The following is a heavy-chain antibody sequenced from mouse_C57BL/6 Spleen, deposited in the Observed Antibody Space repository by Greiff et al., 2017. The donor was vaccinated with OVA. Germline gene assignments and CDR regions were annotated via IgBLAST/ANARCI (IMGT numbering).Heavy chain of an antibody. CDR3: ARGPDVYFDY. CDR1: GFTFSDYG. V-gene: IGHV5-17*01. Sequence: EVQVVESGGGLVKPGGSLKLSCAASGFTFSDYGMRWVRQAPEKGLEWVAYISSGSSTIYYADTVKGRFTISRDNAKNTLFLQMTSLRSEDTAMYYCARGPDVYFDYWGQGTTLTVSS. CDR2: ISSGSSTI. J-gene: IGHJ2*01.